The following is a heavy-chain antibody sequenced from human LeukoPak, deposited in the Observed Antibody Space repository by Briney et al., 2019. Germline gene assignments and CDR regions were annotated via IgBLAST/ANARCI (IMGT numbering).Heavy chain of an antibody. CDR2: INHSGST. CDR1: GGSFSGYY. V-gene: IGHV4-34*01. CDR3: AVKSYYDFWSGYYIFDY. J-gene: IGHJ4*02. Sequence: TSGTLSLTCAVYGGSFSGYYWSWIRQPPGKGLEWIGEINHSGSTNYNPSLKSRVTISVDTSKNQFSLKLSSVTAADTAVYYCAVKSYYDFWSGYYIFDYWGQGTLVTVSS. D-gene: IGHD3-3*01.